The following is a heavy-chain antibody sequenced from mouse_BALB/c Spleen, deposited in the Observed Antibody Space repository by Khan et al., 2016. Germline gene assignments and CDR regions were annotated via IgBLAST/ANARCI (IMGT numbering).Heavy chain of an antibody. CDR2: ISYSGGA. V-gene: IGHV3-8*02. Sequence: EVQLQESGPSLVKPSQTLSLTCSVTGDSITSGYWNWIRKFPGNKLYYMGYISYSGGAYYNPSLKSRISLTRDTSKNQYYLQLNSVTTEDTATYYCARYRGGWYFDVWGAGTTVTVSS. J-gene: IGHJ1*01. CDR3: ARYRGGWYFDV. CDR1: GDSITSGY.